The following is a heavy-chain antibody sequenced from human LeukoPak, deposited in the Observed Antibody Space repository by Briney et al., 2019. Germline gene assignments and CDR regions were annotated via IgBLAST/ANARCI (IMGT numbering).Heavy chain of an antibody. D-gene: IGHD1-26*01. J-gene: IGHJ4*02. Sequence: ASVKVSCKASGYTFTGYYMHWVRQAPGQGLEWMGWINPNSGGTNYAQKFQGRVTMTRDTSISTAYMELSRLRSDDTGVYYCARAPRRELLSCPHWGQGTLVTVSS. V-gene: IGHV1-2*02. CDR1: GYTFTGYY. CDR3: ARAPRRELLSCPH. CDR2: INPNSGGT.